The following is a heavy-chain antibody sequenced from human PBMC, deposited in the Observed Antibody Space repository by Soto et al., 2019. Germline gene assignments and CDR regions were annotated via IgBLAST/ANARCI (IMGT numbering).Heavy chain of an antibody. Sequence: PSETLYLTCAVSGGSISSGDYYWSWIRQPPGKGLEWIGYIYSSGSTYYNPSLKSRVTISVDTSKNQFSLKLSSVTAADTAVYYCDRGQILDYWGQGTLVTVSS. CDR2: IYSSGST. CDR3: DRGQILDY. J-gene: IGHJ4*02. V-gene: IGHV4-30-4*01. CDR1: GGSISSGDYY.